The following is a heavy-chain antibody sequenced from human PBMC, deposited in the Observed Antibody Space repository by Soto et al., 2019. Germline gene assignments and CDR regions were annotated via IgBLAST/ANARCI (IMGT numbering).Heavy chain of an antibody. V-gene: IGHV3-64D*06. J-gene: IGHJ4*02. CDR3: VKDRSVDX. CDR2: ISSNGGST. CDR1: GFTFSSYA. Sequence: GGSLRLSCSVFGFTFSSYAMHWVRQAPGKGLQYVSSISSNGGSTYYADSVKGRLTISRDNSKNTLYLQMSSLRVEDTAVYYCVKDRSVDXWGQGNLVTVSX.